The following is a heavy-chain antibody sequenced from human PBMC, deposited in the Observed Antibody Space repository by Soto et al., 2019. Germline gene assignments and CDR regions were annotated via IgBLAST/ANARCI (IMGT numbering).Heavy chain of an antibody. CDR1: GGSFSGYY. J-gene: IGHJ6*03. CDR2: INHSGST. CDR3: AREKRGCCSSTSCLRGYYYYMDV. D-gene: IGHD2-2*01. V-gene: IGHV4-34*01. Sequence: PSETLSLTCAVYGGSFSGYYCSWIRQPPGKGLEWIGEINHSGSTNYNPSLKSRVTISVDTSKNQFSLKLSSVTAADTAVYYCAREKRGCCSSTSCLRGYYYYMDVWGKGTTVTVSS.